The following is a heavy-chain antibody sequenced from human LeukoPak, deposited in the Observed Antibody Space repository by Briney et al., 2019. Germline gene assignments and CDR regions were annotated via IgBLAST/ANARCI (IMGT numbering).Heavy chain of an antibody. CDR1: GGSISNYY. J-gene: IGHJ5*01. V-gene: IGHV4-4*07. CDR2: VYTIGST. D-gene: IGHD4/OR15-4a*01. CDR3: ARGRWVPDS. Sequence: PSETLSLTCTVSGGSISNYYWSWIRQPAGKGLEWIGRVYTIGSTDYNPSLKSRVTISMDTSNNQFSLKLTSVTAADTAVYFCARGRWVPDSWGQGTLVIVSS.